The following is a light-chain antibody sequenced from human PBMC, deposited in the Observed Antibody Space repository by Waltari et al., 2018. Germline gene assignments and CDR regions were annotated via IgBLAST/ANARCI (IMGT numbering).Light chain of an antibody. V-gene: IGKV1-5*03. CDR3: QYYYSFSRT. J-gene: IGKJ1*01. CDR2: KAS. Sequence: DIQMTQSPSTLSAYVGDRVTITCRASQNINDWLAWYQQRPGKAPRLLIYKASTLQSGVPSRFVGGGSGTEFTLTISSLQPDDFATYYCQYYYSFSRTFGQGTKVEIK. CDR1: QNINDW.